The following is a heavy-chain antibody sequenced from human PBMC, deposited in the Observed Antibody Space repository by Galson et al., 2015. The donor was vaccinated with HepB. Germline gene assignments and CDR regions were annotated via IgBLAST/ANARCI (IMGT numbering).Heavy chain of an antibody. J-gene: IGHJ3*02. CDR2: IKSKTDGETT. CDR1: GFTFNNAW. Sequence: SLRLSCAASGFTFNNAWMNWVRQAPGKGLEWVGRIKSKTDGETTDYAAPVKGRFTISRDDSKNTLYLQMNSLRTEDTAVYYCTTDNWNDGGRVPDAFDIWGQGTMVTVSS. V-gene: IGHV3-15*07. CDR3: TTDNWNDGGRVPDAFDI. D-gene: IGHD1-1*01.